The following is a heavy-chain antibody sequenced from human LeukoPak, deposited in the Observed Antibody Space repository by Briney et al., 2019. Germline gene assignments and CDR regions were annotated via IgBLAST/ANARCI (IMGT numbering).Heavy chain of an antibody. CDR1: GFIFNNYA. CDR3: AKDNRRHYTSGPNPDSLH. J-gene: IGHJ4*02. D-gene: IGHD6-19*01. CDR2: ISWNRGTI. V-gene: IGHV3-9*01. Sequence: GRSLRLSCAGSGFIFNNYAMHWVRQPPGKGLEWVSGISWNRGTIDYADSVRGRFTISRDNAKNSLYLQMDSLRVEDTAFYYCAKDNRRHYTSGPNPDSLHWGQGALVTVSS.